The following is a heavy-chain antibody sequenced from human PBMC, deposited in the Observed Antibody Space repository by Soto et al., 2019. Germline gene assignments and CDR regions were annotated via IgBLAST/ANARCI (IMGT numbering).Heavy chain of an antibody. D-gene: IGHD2-2*01. J-gene: IGHJ4*02. CDR1: GGSISSYY. CDR3: ASLTCSSTSCYAWYVGY. V-gene: IGHV4-59*01. CDR2: IYYSGST. Sequence: QVQLQESGPGLVKPSETLSLTCTVSGGSISSYYWSWIRQPPGKGLEWIGYIYYSGSTNYNPSLKSRVTISVDTFKNQFSLKLSSVTAADTAVYYCASLTCSSTSCYAWYVGYWGQGTLVTVSS.